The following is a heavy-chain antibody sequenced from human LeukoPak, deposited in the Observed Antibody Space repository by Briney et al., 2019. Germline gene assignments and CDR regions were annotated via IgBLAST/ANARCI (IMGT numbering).Heavy chain of an antibody. D-gene: IGHD6-19*01. CDR2: ICGSGGTT. J-gene: IGHJ6*02. CDR3: ANAGPGYNSGSNYYYGMDV. Sequence: GGSLRLSCAASGFIFSTYGMRWVRQAPGKGLEWVSSICGSGGTTFNADSVKGRFTISRDNSKNTLYLQMNSLRAEDTAAYYCANAGPGYNSGSNYYYGMDVWGQGTTVTVSS. CDR1: GFIFSTYG. V-gene: IGHV3-23*01.